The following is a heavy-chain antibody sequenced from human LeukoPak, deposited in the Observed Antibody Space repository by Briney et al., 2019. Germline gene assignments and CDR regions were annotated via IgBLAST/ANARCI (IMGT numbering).Heavy chain of an antibody. CDR1: GGSISSYY. CDR2: IYYSGST. J-gene: IGHJ3*02. Sequence: SETLSLTCTVSGGSISSYYWSWIRQPPGKGLEWIGYIYYSGSTNYNPSLKSRVTISVDTSKNQFSLNLSSVTAADTAVYYCAKTYYDFWSGYSVDGAFDIWGQGTMVTVSS. D-gene: IGHD3-3*01. CDR3: AKTYYDFWSGYSVDGAFDI. V-gene: IGHV4-59*01.